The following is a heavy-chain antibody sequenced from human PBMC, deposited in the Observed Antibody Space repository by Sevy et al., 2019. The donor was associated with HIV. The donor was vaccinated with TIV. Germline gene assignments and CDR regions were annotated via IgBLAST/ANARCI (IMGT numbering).Heavy chain of an antibody. V-gene: IGHV4-31*03. J-gene: IGHJ5*02. D-gene: IGHD2-15*01. CDR1: GGSISSGGYY. CDR2: IYYSGST. Sequence: SETLSLTCTVSGGSISSGGYYWSWIRQHPGKGLEWIGYIYYSGSTYYNPSLKSRVTISVDTSKNQFSLKLSPVTAADTAVYYCARERGYCSGGSCYSNWFDPWGQGTLVTVSS. CDR3: ARERGYCSGGSCYSNWFDP.